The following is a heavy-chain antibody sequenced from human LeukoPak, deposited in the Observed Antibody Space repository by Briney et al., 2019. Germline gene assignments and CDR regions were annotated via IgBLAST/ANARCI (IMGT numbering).Heavy chain of an antibody. CDR1: GGSISSFY. Sequence: SETLSLTCTLSGGSISSFYWSWIRQPPGKGLEWIGYIFYSGSTNYNPSLKSRVTISVDTSKSQFSLKLSSVTAADTAVYYCARGWGSSWYYFDYWGQGTLVTVSS. CDR2: IFYSGST. V-gene: IGHV4-59*01. CDR3: ARGWGSSWYYFDY. D-gene: IGHD6-13*01. J-gene: IGHJ4*02.